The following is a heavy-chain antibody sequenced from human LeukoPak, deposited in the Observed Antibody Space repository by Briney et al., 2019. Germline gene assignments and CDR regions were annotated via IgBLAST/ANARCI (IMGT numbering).Heavy chain of an antibody. J-gene: IGHJ4*02. CDR3: ARVSSGYATDY. V-gene: IGHV3-21*01. D-gene: IGHD5-12*01. Sequence: GGSLRLSCAASGFTFSSYSMNWVRQAPGKGLEWVSSTSSSSYIYYADSVKGRFTISRDNAKNSLYLQMNSLRAEDTAVYYCARVSSGYATDYWGQGTLVTVSS. CDR1: GFTFSSYS. CDR2: TSSSSYI.